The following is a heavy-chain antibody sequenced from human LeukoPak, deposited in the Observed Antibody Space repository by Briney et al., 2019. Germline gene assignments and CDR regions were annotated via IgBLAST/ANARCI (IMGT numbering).Heavy chain of an antibody. Sequence: GRSLRLSCAASGFTFSSYGMHWVRQAPGKGLEWVAVIWYDGSNKYYADSVKGRFTISRDNSKNTLYLQMNSLRAEDTAVYYCARTGIAVAGYFDYWGQGTLVTVSS. V-gene: IGHV3-30*19. D-gene: IGHD6-19*01. J-gene: IGHJ4*02. CDR2: IWYDGSNK. CDR1: GFTFSSYG. CDR3: ARTGIAVAGYFDY.